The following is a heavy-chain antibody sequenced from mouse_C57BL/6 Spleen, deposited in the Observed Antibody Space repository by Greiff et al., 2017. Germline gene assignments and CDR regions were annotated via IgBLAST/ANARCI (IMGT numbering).Heavy chain of an antibody. V-gene: IGHV1-39*01. CDR2: INPNYGTT. Sequence: VQLQQSGPELVKPGASVKISCMASGYSFTDYNMNWVKQSNGKSLEWIGVINPNYGTTSYNQKFKGKATLTVDQSSSTAYMQLNSLTSEDSAVYYCARSGDYDGNYYAMDYWGQGTSVTVSS. D-gene: IGHD2-4*01. CDR3: ARSGDYDGNYYAMDY. CDR1: GYSFTDYN. J-gene: IGHJ4*01.